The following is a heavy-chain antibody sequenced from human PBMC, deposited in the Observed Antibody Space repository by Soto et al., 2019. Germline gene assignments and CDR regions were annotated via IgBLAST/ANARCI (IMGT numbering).Heavy chain of an antibody. Sequence: PGGSLRLSCAASGFTFSDYYMSWIRQAPGKGLEWVSYISSSGSTIYYADSVKGRFTISRDNAKNSLYLQMNSLRAEDTAVYYCARGCLFSSSCYYYYGMDVWGQGTTVTVSS. J-gene: IGHJ6*02. CDR3: ARGCLFSSSCYYYYGMDV. CDR2: ISSSGSTI. V-gene: IGHV3-11*01. CDR1: GFTFSDYY. D-gene: IGHD6-6*01.